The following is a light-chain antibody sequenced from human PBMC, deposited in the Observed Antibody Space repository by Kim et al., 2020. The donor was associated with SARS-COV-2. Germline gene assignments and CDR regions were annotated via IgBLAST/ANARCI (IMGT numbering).Light chain of an antibody. CDR3: QQYNSYSRT. CDR1: QSISSW. V-gene: IGKV1-5*01. Sequence: DIQMTQSPSTMSASVGERVTITCRASQSISSWLAWYQQKPGKAPKLLIYDASSLESGVPSRFSGSGSGTEFTLTINSLQSDDFANYYCQQYNSYSRTFGQGTKLDIK. CDR2: DAS. J-gene: IGKJ1*01.